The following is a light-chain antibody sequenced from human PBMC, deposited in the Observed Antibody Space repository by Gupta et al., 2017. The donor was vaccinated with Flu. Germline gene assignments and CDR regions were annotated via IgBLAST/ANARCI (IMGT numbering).Light chain of an antibody. CDR2: GAS. V-gene: IGKV3-15*01. Sequence: GERATLSCRASQSVSRNLAWYQQKPGQAPRLLVYGASTRASGIPGRFSGSGSGTEFTLTISSLQSEDFAVYHCQQYNNWPLTFGGGTKVEIK. CDR1: QSVSRN. J-gene: IGKJ4*01. CDR3: QQYNNWPLT.